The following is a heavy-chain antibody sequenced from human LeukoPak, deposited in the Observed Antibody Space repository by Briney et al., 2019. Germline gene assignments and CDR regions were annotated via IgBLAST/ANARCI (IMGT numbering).Heavy chain of an antibody. CDR3: AREGIAAAGTGDDAFDI. D-gene: IGHD6-13*01. CDR1: GYTFTSYG. CDR2: ISAYNGNT. J-gene: IGHJ3*02. Sequence: ASVKVSCKASGYTFTSYGISWVRQAPGQGLEWMGWISAYNGNTNYAQKLQGRVTMTTDTSTSTAYMELRSLRSDDTAVYYCAREGIAAAGTGDDAFDIWGQGTMVTVSS. V-gene: IGHV1-18*01.